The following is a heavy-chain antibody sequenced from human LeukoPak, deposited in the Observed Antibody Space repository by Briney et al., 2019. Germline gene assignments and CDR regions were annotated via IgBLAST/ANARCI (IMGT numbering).Heavy chain of an antibody. CDR3: AREGIPDSFDY. Sequence: ASVKVSCKASGYTFTSYGISWVRQAPGQGLEWMGRINPNSGGTNYAQKFQGRVTMTRDTSISTAYMELSRLRSDDTAVYYCAREGIPDSFDYWGQGTLVTVSS. J-gene: IGHJ4*02. CDR1: GYTFTSYG. CDR2: INPNSGGT. V-gene: IGHV1-2*06. D-gene: IGHD2-21*01.